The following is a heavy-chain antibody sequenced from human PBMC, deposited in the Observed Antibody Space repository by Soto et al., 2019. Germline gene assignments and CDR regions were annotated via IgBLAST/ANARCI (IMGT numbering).Heavy chain of an antibody. Sequence: GGSLRLSCAASGFTFSSYGMHWVRQAPGKGLEWVAVIWYDGSNKYYADSVKGRFTISRDKSKNTLYLQMNSLRAEDTAVYYCTRDQFHSSPGEDAFDIWGQGTMVTVSS. D-gene: IGHD6-13*01. J-gene: IGHJ3*02. V-gene: IGHV3-33*01. CDR2: IWYDGSNK. CDR1: GFTFSSYG. CDR3: TRDQFHSSPGEDAFDI.